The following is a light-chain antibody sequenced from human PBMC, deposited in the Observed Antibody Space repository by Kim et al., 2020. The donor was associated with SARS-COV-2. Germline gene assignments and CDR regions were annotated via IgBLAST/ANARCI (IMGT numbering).Light chain of an antibody. J-gene: IGKJ5*01. CDR1: QSISTY. CDR2: AAS. Sequence: DIQMTQSPSSVSASVGDRVIITCRASQSISTYLNWYQQKPGKAPRLLIFAASSLQSGVPSRFSGSGSGTDFTLTISSLQPEDFATYFCQQTYNTPPTFGQGTRLEIK. CDR3: QQTYNTPPT. V-gene: IGKV1-39*01.